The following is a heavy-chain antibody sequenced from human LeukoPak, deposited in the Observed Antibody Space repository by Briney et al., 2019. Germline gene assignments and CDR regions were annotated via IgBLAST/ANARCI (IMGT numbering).Heavy chain of an antibody. CDR3: ATSSGWFHFDY. V-gene: IGHV3-23*01. J-gene: IGHJ4*02. D-gene: IGHD6-19*01. CDR1: GFTFSSYA. CDR2: ISGSGGST. Sequence: GGSLRLSCAASGFTFSSYAMSWVRQAPEKGLEWVSAISGSGGSTYYADSVEGRFTISRDNSKNTLYLQMNSLRAEDTAVYYCATSSGWFHFDYWGQGTLVTVSS.